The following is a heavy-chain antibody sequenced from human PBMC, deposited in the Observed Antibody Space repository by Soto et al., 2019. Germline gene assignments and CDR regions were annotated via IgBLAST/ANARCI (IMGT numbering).Heavy chain of an antibody. CDR3: ARGEYYYDSSGYPRESIRDY. J-gene: IGHJ4*02. V-gene: IGHV3-48*01. Sequence: PGGSLRLSCAASGFTFSSYSMNWVRQAPGKGLEWVSYISSSSSTIYYADSVRGRFTISRDNAKNSLYLQMNSLRAEDTAVYYCARGEYYYDSSGYPRESIRDYWGQGTLVTVSS. CDR1: GFTFSSYS. D-gene: IGHD3-22*01. CDR2: ISSSSSTI.